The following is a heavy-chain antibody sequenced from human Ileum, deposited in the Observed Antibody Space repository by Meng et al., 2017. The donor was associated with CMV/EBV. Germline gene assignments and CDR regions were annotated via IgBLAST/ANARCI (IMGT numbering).Heavy chain of an antibody. J-gene: IGHJ5*02. CDR2: VDPNTGAT. V-gene: IGHV1-2*02. Sequence: GYTFSGYYVNWGRQALGQGLEWMGWVDPNTGATEYAQKFEGRVTMTRDTSINTVYMQLRRLTSDDTAVFYCARDKAIRPTGGYNWFDLWGQGTLVPSPQ. CDR1: GYTFSGYY. D-gene: IGHD1-14*01. CDR3: ARDKAIRPTGGYNWFDL.